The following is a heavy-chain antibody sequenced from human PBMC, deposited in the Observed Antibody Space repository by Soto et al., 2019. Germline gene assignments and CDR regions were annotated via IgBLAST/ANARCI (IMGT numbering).Heavy chain of an antibody. D-gene: IGHD3-3*01. Sequence: GGSLRLSCAASGFTFSSYAMSWVRQAPGKGLEWVSAISGSGGSTYYADSVKGRFTISRDNSKNTLYLQMNSLRAEDTAVYYCAKDPNRDYDFWSGYYLVFWGQGTLVTVSS. V-gene: IGHV3-23*01. CDR3: AKDPNRDYDFWSGYYLVF. CDR2: ISGSGGST. J-gene: IGHJ4*02. CDR1: GFTFSSYA.